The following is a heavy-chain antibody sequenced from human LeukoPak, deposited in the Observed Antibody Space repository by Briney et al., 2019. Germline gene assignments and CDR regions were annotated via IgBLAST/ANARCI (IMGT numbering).Heavy chain of an antibody. CDR2: ISDSGGST. V-gene: IGHV3-64D*09. J-gene: IGHJ6*02. CDR3: VRGYSFGPYGMDV. CDR1: GFPFSSCA. D-gene: IGHD2-15*01. Sequence: GGSLRLSCSASGFPFSSCAMHWVRQAPGKGLEYVSAISDSGGSTYYADSVKGRFTISRDNSKNTLYLQMRAEATAVYFCVRGYSFGPYGMDVWGQGTTVTVSS.